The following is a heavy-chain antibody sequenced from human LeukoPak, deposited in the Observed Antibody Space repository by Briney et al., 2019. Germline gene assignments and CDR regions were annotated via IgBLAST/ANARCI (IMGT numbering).Heavy chain of an antibody. CDR3: ARNPSWPYYFDY. D-gene: IGHD6-13*01. J-gene: IGHJ4*02. CDR2: IYSGGST. V-gene: IGHV3-66*01. Sequence: GGSLRLSCAASGFTVSSNYMSWVRQAPGKGLEWVSVIYSGGSTYYADSVKGRFTISRDNSKNTLYLQMNSLRAEDTAVYYCARNPSWPYYFDYWGQGTLITVSS. CDR1: GFTVSSNY.